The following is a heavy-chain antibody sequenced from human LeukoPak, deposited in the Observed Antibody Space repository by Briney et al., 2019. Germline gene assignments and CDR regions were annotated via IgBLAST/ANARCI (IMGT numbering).Heavy chain of an antibody. V-gene: IGHV3-48*03. CDR1: GFTFSNYE. Sequence: PGGSLRLSCAASGFTFSNYEMNWVRQAPGKGLEWVSYISSSGATIYHADSVKGRFTISRDTAKNSPHLQMSSLRDEDTAIYYCARGGSGWYAAFDIWGQGTMVTVSS. D-gene: IGHD6-19*01. CDR2: ISSSGATI. CDR3: ARGGSGWYAAFDI. J-gene: IGHJ3*02.